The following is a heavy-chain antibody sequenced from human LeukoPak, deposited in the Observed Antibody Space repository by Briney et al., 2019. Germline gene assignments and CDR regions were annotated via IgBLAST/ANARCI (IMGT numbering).Heavy chain of an antibody. D-gene: IGHD3-3*01. CDR3: AKGAQYDSWSGYTIEYFDV. J-gene: IGHJ4*02. V-gene: IGHV3-23*01. Sequence: GGSLRLSCAASGFSFTNYGMSWVRQAPGKGLEWVSFISASGSSTHYADSVKGRFTISRDNSKNTVHLQINSLRAEDTATYYCAKGAQYDSWSGYTIEYFDVWGQGTLVSVSS. CDR2: ISASGSST. CDR1: GFSFTNYG.